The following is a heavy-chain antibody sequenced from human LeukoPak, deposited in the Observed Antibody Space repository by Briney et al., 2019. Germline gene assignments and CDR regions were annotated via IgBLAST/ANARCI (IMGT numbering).Heavy chain of an antibody. CDR1: GYTFTSYD. V-gene: IGHV1-8*03. CDR2: MNPNSGNT. D-gene: IGHD3-10*01. CDR3: ARGPYGWFGVNYYYYMDV. J-gene: IGHJ6*03. Sequence: ASVKVSCKASGYTFTSYDINWVRQATGQGLEWMGWMNPNSGNTGYAQTFQGRVTITRNTSISTAYMELSSLRSEDTAVYYCARGPYGWFGVNYYYYMDVWGKGTTVTVSS.